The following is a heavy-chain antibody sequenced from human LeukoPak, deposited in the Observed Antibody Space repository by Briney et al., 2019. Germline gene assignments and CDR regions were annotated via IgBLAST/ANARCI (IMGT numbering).Heavy chain of an antibody. J-gene: IGHJ4*02. CDR3: ARGEGLDY. CDR2: IRTAGDT. V-gene: IGHV3-13*01. Sequence: GGSLRLSCAASGFTFSSYEMHWVRQATGKGLEWVSAIRTAGDTHYPGSVKSRFTISRESAKNSLYLQMNSLRAGDTAVYYCARGEGLDYWGEGTLVTVS. CDR1: GFTFSSYE.